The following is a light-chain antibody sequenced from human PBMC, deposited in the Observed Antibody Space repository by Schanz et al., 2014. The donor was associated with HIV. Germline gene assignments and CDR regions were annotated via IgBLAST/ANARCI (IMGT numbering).Light chain of an antibody. CDR1: QRLSSAY. Sequence: EIVLTQSPGSLSLSPGGRATLSCGASQRLSSAYLAWYQQKLGQPPRLVIYATSTRAAGIPDRFSGTGSGTDFTLTISRLEPEDFAVYYCQQYGSSPRTFGGGTKVEIK. CDR3: QQYGSSPRT. CDR2: ATS. J-gene: IGKJ4*01. V-gene: IGKV3-20*01.